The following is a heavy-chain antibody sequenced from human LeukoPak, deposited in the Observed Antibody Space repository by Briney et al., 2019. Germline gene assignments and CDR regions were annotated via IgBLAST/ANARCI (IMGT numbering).Heavy chain of an antibody. CDR1: GFTFSSYG. CDR2: IRYDGSNK. CDR3: AKDILSEGVYDYYDSSGYYPSV. J-gene: IGHJ3*01. D-gene: IGHD3-22*01. Sequence: PGGSLRLSCAASGFTFSSYGMHWVRQAPGKGLEWVAFIRYDGSNKYYADSVKGRFTISRDNSKNTLYLQMNSLRAEDTAVYYCAKDILSEGVYDYYDSSGYYPSVWGQGTMVTVSS. V-gene: IGHV3-30*02.